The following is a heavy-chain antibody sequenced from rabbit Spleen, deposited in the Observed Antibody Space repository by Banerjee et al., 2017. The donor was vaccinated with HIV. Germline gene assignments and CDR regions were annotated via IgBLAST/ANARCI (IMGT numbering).Heavy chain of an antibody. J-gene: IGHJ4*01. D-gene: IGHD1-1*01. CDR3: ARHTTNL. CDR2: IYIDWDGGT. CDR1: GFAFATYYM. V-gene: IGHV1S45*01. Sequence: QEQLKETGGGLVQPGGSLTLSCKASGFAFATYYMSWVRQAPGKGLEWIGCIYIDWDGGTHWESHATWAKGRFTISKTSSTTVTLQMTSLTAADTATYFCARHTTNLWGPGTLVTVS.